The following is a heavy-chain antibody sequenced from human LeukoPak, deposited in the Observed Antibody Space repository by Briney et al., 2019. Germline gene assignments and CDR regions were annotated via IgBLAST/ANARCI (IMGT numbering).Heavy chain of an antibody. CDR3: ARDADPGIAVADLDY. Sequence: GGSLRLSCAASGFTFSSYAMSWVRQAPGKGLEWVSYISSSGSTIYYADSVKGRLTISRDNPKNSLYLQMNSLRAEDTAVYYCARDADPGIAVADLDYWGQGTLVTVSS. J-gene: IGHJ4*02. CDR2: ISSSGSTI. CDR1: GFTFSSYA. V-gene: IGHV3-48*03. D-gene: IGHD6-19*01.